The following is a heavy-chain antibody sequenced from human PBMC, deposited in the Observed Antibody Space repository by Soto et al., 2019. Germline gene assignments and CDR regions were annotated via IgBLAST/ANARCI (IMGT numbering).Heavy chain of an antibody. Sequence: EVQLVESGGGLVKPGGSLRLSCAASGFTFSSYSMNWVRQAPGKGLEWVSSITGSSSYIYYADSVKGRFTISRDNAKNSLYLQMNGLRAEDTGGYYCARDVYYYDSSAYWAYWGQGTLVTVSS. CDR2: ITGSSSYI. CDR3: ARDVYYYDSSAYWAY. J-gene: IGHJ4*02. D-gene: IGHD3-22*01. V-gene: IGHV3-21*02. CDR1: GFTFSSYS.